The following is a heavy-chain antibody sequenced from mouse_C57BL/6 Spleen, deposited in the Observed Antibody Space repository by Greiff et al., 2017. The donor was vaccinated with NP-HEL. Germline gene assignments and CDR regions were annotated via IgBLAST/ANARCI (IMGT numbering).Heavy chain of an antibody. J-gene: IGHJ2*01. V-gene: IGHV5-4*03. CDR1: GFTFSSYA. Sequence: EVKVVESGGGLVKPGGSLKLSCAASGFTFSSYAMSWVRQTPEKRLEWVATISDGGSYTYYPDNVKGRFTISRDNAKNNLYLQMSHLKSEDTAMYYCASGSNIFDYWGQGTTLTVSS. CDR2: ISDGGSYT. D-gene: IGHD2-5*01. CDR3: ASGSNIFDY.